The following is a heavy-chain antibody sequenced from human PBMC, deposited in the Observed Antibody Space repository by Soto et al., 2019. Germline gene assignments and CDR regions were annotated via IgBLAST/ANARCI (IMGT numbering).Heavy chain of an antibody. CDR1: TFTFSGFG. J-gene: IGHJ4*02. D-gene: IGHD2-15*01. Sequence: QVQVGEFGGGGVQPGRSLRLSCAGPTFTFSGFGFHWVRQAPGKGLEWVAMISYDGSDPDYGDDVQGRFTIYRDDSPYTVYLQMNRLRAEDTAMYFCAKSTYCNGGSCFPQYWGPGTLVTVSS. V-gene: IGHV3-30*18. CDR3: AKSTYCNGGSCFPQY. CDR2: ISYDGSDP.